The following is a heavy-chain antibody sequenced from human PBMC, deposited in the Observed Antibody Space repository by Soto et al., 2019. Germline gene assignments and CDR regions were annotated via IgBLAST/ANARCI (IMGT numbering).Heavy chain of an antibody. V-gene: IGHV5-51*01. J-gene: IGHJ4*02. Sequence: ESLKISRQAFGYMYFNSWIAWVRQKPGKGLEWMGIIDPGDSDIRYSPSFQGHVTLSVDKSIRTAYVQWDSLEASDSAMYYCARAAEGGWLQDLDHWGQGTLVTVSS. CDR3: ARAAEGGWLQDLDH. CDR2: IDPGDSDI. CDR1: GYMYFNSW. D-gene: IGHD5-12*01.